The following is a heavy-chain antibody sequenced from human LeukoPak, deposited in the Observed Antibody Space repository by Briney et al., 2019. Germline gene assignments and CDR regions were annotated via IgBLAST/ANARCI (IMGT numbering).Heavy chain of an antibody. CDR1: GGSISSYY. D-gene: IGHD3-10*01. CDR2: IYYSGST. V-gene: IGHV4-59*08. Sequence: SETLSLTCTVSGGSISSYYWSWIRQPPGKGLEWIGYIYYSGSTNYNPSLKSRVTISVDTSKNQLSLKLSSVTAADTAVYYCARHSYYGSGSYYNGPMGYWGQGTLVTVSS. CDR3: ARHSYYGSGSYYNGPMGY. J-gene: IGHJ4*02.